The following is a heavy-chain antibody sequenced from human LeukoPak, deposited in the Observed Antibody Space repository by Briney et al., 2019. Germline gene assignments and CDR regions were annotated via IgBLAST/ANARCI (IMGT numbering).Heavy chain of an antibody. J-gene: IGHJ3*02. Sequence: ASVKVSCKASGYTFTGYHMHWVRQAPGQGLEWMGWINPNSGGTNYAQKFQGRVTKTRDTSISTAYMELSRLRSDDTAVYYCARDYSTYCSSTSCQTAHDIWGQGTMVTVSS. CDR1: GYTFTGYH. CDR2: INPNSGGT. CDR3: ARDYSTYCSSTSCQTAHDI. V-gene: IGHV1-2*02. D-gene: IGHD2-2*01.